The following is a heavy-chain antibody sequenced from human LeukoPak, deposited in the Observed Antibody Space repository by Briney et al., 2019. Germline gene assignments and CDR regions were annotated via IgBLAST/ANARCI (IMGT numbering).Heavy chain of an antibody. D-gene: IGHD3-22*01. CDR2: INHSGST. CDR3: ARGNYYDSSGYYPARMGFDY. V-gene: IGHV4-34*01. Sequence: SETLSLTCAVCGGSFSGYYWSWIRQPPGKGLEWIGEINHSGSTNYNPSLKSRVTISVDTSKNQFSLKLSSVTAADTAVYYCARGNYYDSSGYYPARMGFDYWGQGTLVPVSS. J-gene: IGHJ4*02. CDR1: GGSFSGYY.